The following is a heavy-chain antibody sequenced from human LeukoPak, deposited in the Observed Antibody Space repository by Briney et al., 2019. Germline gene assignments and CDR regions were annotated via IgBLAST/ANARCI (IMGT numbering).Heavy chain of an antibody. V-gene: IGHV1-18*01. D-gene: IGHD6-13*01. CDR1: GYTFTSYG. CDR2: ISAYNGNT. CDR3: ARDTIAAAGPNWFDP. J-gene: IGHJ5*02. Sequence: ASVKVSCKASGYTFTSYGISWVRQAPGQGLEWMGWISAYNGNTNYAQKLQGRVTMTTDTSTSTAYMELWSLRSDDTAVYYCARDTIAAAGPNWFDPWGQGTLVTVSS.